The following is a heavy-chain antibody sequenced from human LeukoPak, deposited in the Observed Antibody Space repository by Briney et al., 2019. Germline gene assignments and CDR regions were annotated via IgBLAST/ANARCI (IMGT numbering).Heavy chain of an antibody. CDR1: GFTFSSYS. Sequence: KTGGSLRLSCAASGFTFSSYSMNWVRQAPGKGLEWVSSISSSSSYIYYADSVKGRFTISRDNAKNSLYLQMNSLRAEDTAVYYCARGELNDFWSGYYTHDAFDIWGQGTMVTVSS. D-gene: IGHD3-3*01. CDR2: ISSSSSYI. J-gene: IGHJ3*02. CDR3: ARGELNDFWSGYYTHDAFDI. V-gene: IGHV3-21*01.